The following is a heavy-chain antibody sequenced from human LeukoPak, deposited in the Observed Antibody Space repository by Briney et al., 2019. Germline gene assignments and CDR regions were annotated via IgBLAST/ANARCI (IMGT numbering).Heavy chain of an antibody. CDR2: INGGNGNT. CDR1: GYTFTSYA. Sequence: GASVKVSCKASGYTFTSYAMHWVRQAPGQRLEWMGWINGGNGNTKYSQKFQGRVTITRDTSARTAYKELSSLKSEDTAVYYCARDHAVTTFYYFDYWGQGTLVTVSS. CDR3: ARDHAVTTFYYFDY. D-gene: IGHD4-17*01. V-gene: IGHV1-3*01. J-gene: IGHJ4*02.